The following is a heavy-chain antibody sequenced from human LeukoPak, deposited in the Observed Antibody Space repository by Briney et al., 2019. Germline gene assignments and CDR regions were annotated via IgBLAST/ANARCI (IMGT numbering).Heavy chain of an antibody. CDR3: ARYVEDIVVVPAALNWFDP. D-gene: IGHD2-2*01. CDR2: INPNSGGT. CDR1: GYTFTGYY. Sequence: ASVKVSCKASGYTFTGYYMHWVRQAPGQGLEWMGWINPNSGGTNYAQKFQGRVTMTRDTSISTAYMELSRLRSDDTAAYYCARYVEDIVVVPAALNWFDPWGQGTLVTVSS. V-gene: IGHV1-2*02. J-gene: IGHJ5*02.